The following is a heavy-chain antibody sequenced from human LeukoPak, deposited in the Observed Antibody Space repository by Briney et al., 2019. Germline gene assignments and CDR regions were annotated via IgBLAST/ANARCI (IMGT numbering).Heavy chain of an antibody. CDR1: GYTFTGYY. CDR3: ARDRLVMITFGGVIVLDP. D-gene: IGHD3-16*02. CDR2: INSNSGGT. V-gene: IGHV1-2*02. Sequence: RASVKVSCKASGYTFTGYYMHWVRQAPGQGLEWMGWINSNSGGTNYAQKFQGRVTMTRDTSISTAYMELSRLRSDDTAVYYCARDRLVMITFGGVIVLDPWGQGTLVTVSS. J-gene: IGHJ5*02.